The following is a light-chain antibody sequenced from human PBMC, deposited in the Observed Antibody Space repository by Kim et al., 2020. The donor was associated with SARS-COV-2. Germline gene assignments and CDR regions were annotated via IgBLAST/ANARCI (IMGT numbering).Light chain of an antibody. V-gene: IGLV4-69*01. Sequence: QLVLTQPPSASASLGASVQLTCTLSSGHNSYAIAWHQQQPEKGPRFLMKVNRDGSHIKGDGIPDRFSGSTSGAERYLTICSLQSEDEADYYCQTWDTGIRVFGGGTQLTVL. CDR3: QTWDTGIRV. J-gene: IGLJ3*02. CDR1: SGHNSYA. CDR2: VNRDGSH.